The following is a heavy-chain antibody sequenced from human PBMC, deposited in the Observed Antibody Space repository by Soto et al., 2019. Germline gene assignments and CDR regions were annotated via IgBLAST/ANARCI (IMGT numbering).Heavy chain of an antibody. V-gene: IGHV3-7*01. Sequence: PVGSLRLSCAASGFTFSSYWMSWVRQAPGKGLEWVANIKQDGSEKYYVDSVKGRFTISRDNAKNSLYLQMDSLGAEDTAVYYCAREAVAATPYAFDIWGQGTMVTVSS. CDR1: GFTFSSYW. J-gene: IGHJ3*02. CDR3: AREAVAATPYAFDI. CDR2: IKQDGSEK. D-gene: IGHD2-15*01.